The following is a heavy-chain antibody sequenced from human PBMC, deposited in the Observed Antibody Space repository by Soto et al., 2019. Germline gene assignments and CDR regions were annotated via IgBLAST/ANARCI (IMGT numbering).Heavy chain of an antibody. V-gene: IGHV2-26*04. J-gene: IGHJ5*01. D-gene: IGHD6-13*01. CDR2: IFSNDEK. Sequence: QVTVKESGPVLVKPTETLTLTCTVSGFSLSNAGLGVSWISQPPGKALEWLAHIFSNDEKSYSTSLKSRLTISKDTSRSQVVLIMTNIDPVDTATYYCASTYSTSWYCFDSRGQGTLVSVSS. CDR1: GFSLSNAGLG. CDR3: ASTYSTSWYCFDS.